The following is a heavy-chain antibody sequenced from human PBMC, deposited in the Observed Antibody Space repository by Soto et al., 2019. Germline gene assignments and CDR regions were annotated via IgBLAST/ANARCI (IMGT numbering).Heavy chain of an antibody. CDR3: ARGVSYCSSTSCYTGYNWFDP. CDR1: GGSISSYY. Sequence: SETLSLTCTVSGGSISSYYWSWIRQPPGKGLEWIGYIYYSGSTNYNPSLKSRVTISVDTSKNQFSLKLSSVTAADTAVYYCARGVSYCSSTSCYTGYNWFDPWGQGTLVT. D-gene: IGHD2-2*02. J-gene: IGHJ5*02. CDR2: IYYSGST. V-gene: IGHV4-59*01.